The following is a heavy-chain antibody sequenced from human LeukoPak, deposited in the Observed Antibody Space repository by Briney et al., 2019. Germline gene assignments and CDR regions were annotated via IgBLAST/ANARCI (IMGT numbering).Heavy chain of an antibody. Sequence: ASVKVSCKASGGTFSSYAISWVRQAPGQGLEWMGRIIPIFGTANYAQKFPGRVTITTDESTSTAYMELSSLRSEDTAVYYCATQTTGTTKGPDYWGQGTLVTVSS. D-gene: IGHD1-1*01. J-gene: IGHJ4*02. CDR3: ATQTTGTTKGPDY. CDR1: GGTFSSYA. V-gene: IGHV1-69*05. CDR2: IIPIFGTA.